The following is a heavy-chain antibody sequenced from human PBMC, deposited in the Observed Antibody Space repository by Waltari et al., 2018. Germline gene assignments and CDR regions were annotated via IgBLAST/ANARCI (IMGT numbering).Heavy chain of an antibody. Sequence: EVQLVESGGGLVQPGGSLRLSCAASGFTFSSYAMRWVRQAPGKGLEWVSVISGSGGSTYYADSVKGRFTISRDNSKNTLYLQMNSLRAEDTAVYYCAKDSAAAGYYFDYWGQGTLVTVSS. D-gene: IGHD6-13*01. J-gene: IGHJ4*02. V-gene: IGHV3-23*04. CDR1: GFTFSSYA. CDR2: ISGSGGST. CDR3: AKDSAAAGYYFDY.